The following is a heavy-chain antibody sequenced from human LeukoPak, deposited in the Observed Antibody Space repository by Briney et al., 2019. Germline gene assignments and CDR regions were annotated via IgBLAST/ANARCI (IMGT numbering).Heavy chain of an antibody. CDR1: GFTFSSYW. V-gene: IGHV3-74*01. CDR3: ARGEGDIVVVPAAELELDY. CDR2: INSDGSST. J-gene: IGHJ4*02. D-gene: IGHD2-2*01. Sequence: GGSLRLSCAASGFTFSSYWMHWVRQAPGRGLVWVSRINSDGSSTSYADSVKGRFTISRDNAKNTLYLQMNSLRAEDTAVYYCARGEGDIVVVPAAELELDYWGQGTLVTVSS.